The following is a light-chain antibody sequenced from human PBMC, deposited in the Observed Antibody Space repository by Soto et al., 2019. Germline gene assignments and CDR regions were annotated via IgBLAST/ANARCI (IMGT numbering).Light chain of an antibody. CDR3: QQRTTWPPLFA. Sequence: EIVLTQSPSNMSLSPGERATLSCRASQNIGNFLAWYQHKPGQAPRLLIYDASKRATGIPARFSGSGSGTDFTLTISSLEPADFAVYYRQQRTTWPPLFAFGPGTRVDIK. J-gene: IGKJ3*01. CDR1: QNIGNF. V-gene: IGKV3-11*01. CDR2: DAS.